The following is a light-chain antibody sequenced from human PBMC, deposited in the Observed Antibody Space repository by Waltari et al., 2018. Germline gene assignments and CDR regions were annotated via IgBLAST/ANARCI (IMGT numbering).Light chain of an antibody. CDR1: GSNIGAGYE. Sequence: QSVLTQPPSVSGAPGQRVTSSCTGSGSNIGAGYEVHWYQQLPRAAPKLLIYGSSTRPLGVPDRFFGSTSGTSASLAITGLQAEDEADYYCQSYDTSLSVVFGGGTKLTVL. J-gene: IGLJ3*02. V-gene: IGLV1-40*01. CDR3: QSYDTSLSVV. CDR2: GSS.